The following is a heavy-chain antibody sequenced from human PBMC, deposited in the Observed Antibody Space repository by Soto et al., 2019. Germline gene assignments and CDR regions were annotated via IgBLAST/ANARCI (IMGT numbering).Heavy chain of an antibody. CDR2: ISSASTYI. CDR1: GFTFDLYT. J-gene: IGHJ6*02. CDR3: ARERIHGMDV. V-gene: IGHV3-21*01. Sequence: EVQLVESGGGLVKPGGSLRLSCAASGFTFDLYTMHWVRQAPRKGLEWVSSISSASTYINYADSVKGRFTISRDNGKNSLNLQMSGLRAEDTALYYCARERIHGMDVWGQGTTVTVSS.